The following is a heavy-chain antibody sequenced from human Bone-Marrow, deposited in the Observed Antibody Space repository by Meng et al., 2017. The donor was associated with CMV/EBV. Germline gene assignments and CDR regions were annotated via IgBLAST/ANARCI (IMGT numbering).Heavy chain of an antibody. D-gene: IGHD2-2*02. J-gene: IGHJ5*02. V-gene: IGHV4-4*02. CDR1: GGSISSSNW. CDR2: IYHSGST. CDR3: ARIGVVVPAAIAWFDP. Sequence: SETLSLTCAASGGSISSSNWWSWVRQPPGKGLEWIGEIYHSGSTNYNPSLKSRVTISVDKSKNQFSLKLSSVTAADTAVYYCARIGVVVPAAIAWFDPWGHGTLVTVSS.